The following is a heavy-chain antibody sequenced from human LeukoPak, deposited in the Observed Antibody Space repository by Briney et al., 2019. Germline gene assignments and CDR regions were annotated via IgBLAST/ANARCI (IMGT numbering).Heavy chain of an antibody. J-gene: IGHJ4*02. CDR1: GFTFSSYW. CDR3: ARALLSYYDSSGYYYEDLFDY. V-gene: IGHV3-74*01. D-gene: IGHD3-22*01. Sequence: GGSLRLSCAASGFTFSSYWMHWVRQAPGKGLVWVSRINSDGSSTSYADSVKGRFTISRDNAKNTLYLQMNSLRAEDTAVYYCARALLSYYDSSGYYYEDLFDYWGQGTLVTVSS. CDR2: INSDGSST.